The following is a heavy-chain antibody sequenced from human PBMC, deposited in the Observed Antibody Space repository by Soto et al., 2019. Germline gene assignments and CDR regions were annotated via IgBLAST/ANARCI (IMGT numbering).Heavy chain of an antibody. J-gene: IGHJ4*02. V-gene: IGHV4-59*01. Sequence: SETLSLTCIVSGGSISNYYWSWIRQPPGKGLEWIGYIYYSGSTNYNPSLTSRVTISVDTSKNQFSLKLSSVTAADTAVYYCARSDGRYWGRGTLVTVSS. CDR2: IYYSGST. CDR3: ARSDGRY. CDR1: GGSISNYY.